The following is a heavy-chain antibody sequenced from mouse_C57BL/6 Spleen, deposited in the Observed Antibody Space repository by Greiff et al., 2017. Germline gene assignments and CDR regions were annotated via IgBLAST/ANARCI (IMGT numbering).Heavy chain of an antibody. CDR2: INPNNGGT. D-gene: IGHD2-14*01. V-gene: IGHV1-26*01. Sequence: VQLQQSGPELVKPGASVKISCKASGYTFTDYYMHWVKQRHGQSLEWIGDINPNNGGTRYNQKFKGKATLTVDKSSSTAYMELRSLTSEDSAVYYCAGSGRVRPLYYAMDYWGQGTSVTVSS. CDR3: AGSGRVRPLYYAMDY. J-gene: IGHJ4*01. CDR1: GYTFTDYY.